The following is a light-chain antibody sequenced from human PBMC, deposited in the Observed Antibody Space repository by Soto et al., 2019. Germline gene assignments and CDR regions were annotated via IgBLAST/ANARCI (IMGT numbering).Light chain of an antibody. CDR1: QSGSSNF. CDR2: DGS. V-gene: IGKV3-20*01. J-gene: IGKJ1*01. CDR3: QQYDSTPRT. Sequence: EIVLTQSPGTLSLSPGERATLSCRASQSGSSNFLAWYQQKPGQAPRLLIYDGSNRATRIPDSFSGGGSGTDFTLTIRRLETEDLAVYDCQQYDSTPRTVGKGNKVDIK.